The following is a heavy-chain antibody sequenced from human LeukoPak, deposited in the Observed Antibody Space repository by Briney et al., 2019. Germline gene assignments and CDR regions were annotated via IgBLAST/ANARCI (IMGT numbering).Heavy chain of an antibody. D-gene: IGHD3-22*01. V-gene: IGHV3-7*03. CDR3: VRDRGYSTFDH. Sequence: GGSLRLSCEASGFVFGHSWMSWVRQAPGKGLEWVANINLDGSEINYLDSLTGRLTISRDNAKDSLYLQMNGLRAEDTAVYFCVRDRGYSTFDHWGQGTLVTVSS. J-gene: IGHJ4*02. CDR2: INLDGSEI. CDR1: GFVFGHSW.